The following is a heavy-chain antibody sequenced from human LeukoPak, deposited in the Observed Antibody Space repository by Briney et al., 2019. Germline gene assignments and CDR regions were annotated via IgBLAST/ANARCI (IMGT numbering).Heavy chain of an antibody. J-gene: IGHJ5*02. CDR2: IRSKANTYAT. Sequence: GRSLRLSCAASGFTFSGSAMHWVRQASGKGLEWVGRIRSKANTYATAYAASVKGRFTISRDDSKNTAYLQMNSLKTEDTAVYYCTRHRDDSGSYLGWFDPWGQGTLVTVSS. D-gene: IGHD1-26*01. CDR3: TRHRDDSGSYLGWFDP. V-gene: IGHV3-73*01. CDR1: GFTFSGSA.